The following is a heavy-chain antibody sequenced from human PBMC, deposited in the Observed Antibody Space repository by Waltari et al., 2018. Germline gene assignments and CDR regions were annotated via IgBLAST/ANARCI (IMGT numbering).Heavy chain of an antibody. J-gene: IGHJ4*02. D-gene: IGHD2-21*01. CDR1: GYTFTSYG. CDR3: ARAKAIYCGGDCNLLDY. V-gene: IGHV1-18*01. Sequence: QVQLVQSGAEVKKPGASVKVSCKASGYTFTSYGISWVRQAPGQGLEWMGWISAYNGNTNYAQKLQGRVTISVDTSKNQFSLKLSSVTAADTAVYYCARAKAIYCGGDCNLLDYWGQGTLVTVSS. CDR2: ISAYNGNT.